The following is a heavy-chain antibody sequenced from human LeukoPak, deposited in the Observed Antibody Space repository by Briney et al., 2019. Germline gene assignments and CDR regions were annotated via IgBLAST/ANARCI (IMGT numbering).Heavy chain of an antibody. D-gene: IGHD3-10*01. CDR3: ATSLVLLWFGEFRGFDP. J-gene: IGHJ5*02. CDR2: FDPEDGET. V-gene: IGHV1-24*01. Sequence: GASVKVSCKVSGYTLTELSMHWVRQAPGKGLEWMGGFDPEDGETIYAQKFQGRATMTEDTSTDTAYMELSSLRSEDTAVYYCATSLVLLWFGEFRGFDPWGQGTLVTVSS. CDR1: GYTLTELS.